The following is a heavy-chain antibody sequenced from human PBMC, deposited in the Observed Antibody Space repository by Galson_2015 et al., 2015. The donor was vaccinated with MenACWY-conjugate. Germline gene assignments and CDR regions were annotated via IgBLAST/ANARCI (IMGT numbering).Heavy chain of an antibody. CDR2: IYRGVST. Sequence: SLRLSCAASGFTVSDNHMTWVRQAPGKGLEWVSIIYRGVSTYYADSVKGRFTISRDTSKNAVDLQMSSLRADDTAVYYCARAQTPDLHYLPVYYYYMDVWGRGSTVTVSS. V-gene: IGHV3-53*01. CDR3: ARAQTPDLHYLPVYYYYMDV. CDR1: GFTVSDNH. D-gene: IGHD2/OR15-2a*01. J-gene: IGHJ6*03.